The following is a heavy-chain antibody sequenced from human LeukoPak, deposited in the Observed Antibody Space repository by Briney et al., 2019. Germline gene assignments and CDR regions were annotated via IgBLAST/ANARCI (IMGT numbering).Heavy chain of an antibody. CDR2: ISGSGGRT. CDR1: GFTFSSFA. V-gene: IGHV3-23*01. CDR3: AKSPPRCSGGSCYGY. D-gene: IGHD2-15*01. J-gene: IGHJ4*02. Sequence: TGGSLRLSCAASGFTFSSFALSWVRQAPGKGLEWISVISGSGGRTDYADSVKGRFTISRDNSKNTLYLQMSSLRADDTALYYCAKSPPRCSGGSCYGYWGQGTLVTVSS.